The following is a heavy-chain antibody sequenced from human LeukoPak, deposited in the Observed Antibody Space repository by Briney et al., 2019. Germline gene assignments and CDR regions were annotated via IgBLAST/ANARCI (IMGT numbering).Heavy chain of an antibody. CDR2: INHSGST. J-gene: IGHJ4*02. Sequence: PSETLSLTCAVYGGSLSGYYWSWIRQPPGKGLEWMGEINHSGSTNYNPSLKSRVTISVDTSKNQFSLKLSSVTAADTAVYYCARTRDYGGNSLDFDYWGQGTLVTVSS. CDR3: ARTRDYGGNSLDFDY. V-gene: IGHV4-34*01. CDR1: GGSLSGYY. D-gene: IGHD4-23*01.